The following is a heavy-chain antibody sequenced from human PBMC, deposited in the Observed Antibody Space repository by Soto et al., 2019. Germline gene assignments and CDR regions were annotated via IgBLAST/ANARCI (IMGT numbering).Heavy chain of an antibody. Sequence: QVQLVQSGAEVKKPGSSVKVSCKASGGTFSSYAISWVRQAPGQGLEWMGGIIPIFGTANYAQKFQGRVTVTADEAPGTAYRELGSLSSEDTAEYYCARENGYGRNQSAYWGQGTLVTVSS. CDR1: GGTFSSYA. CDR2: IIPIFGTA. D-gene: IGHD4-17*01. J-gene: IGHJ1*01. V-gene: IGHV1-69*12. CDR3: ARENGYGRNQSAY.